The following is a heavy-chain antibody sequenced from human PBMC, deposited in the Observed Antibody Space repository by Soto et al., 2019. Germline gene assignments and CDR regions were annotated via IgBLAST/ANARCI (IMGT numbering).Heavy chain of an antibody. J-gene: IGHJ4*02. D-gene: IGHD6-19*01. Sequence: EVHLSESGGGVVQPGGSLRLSCVVSGFTFSDYAMDWVRQAPGKGLEWVSEISATGGTTNYADSVKGRYTISRDNSNNTLHLQLTNLRAEDTAMFYCAKASSAWYGSKNYYFDSWGQGALVTVSS. CDR3: AKASSAWYGSKNYYFDS. CDR1: GFTFSDYA. V-gene: IGHV3-23*01. CDR2: ISATGGTT.